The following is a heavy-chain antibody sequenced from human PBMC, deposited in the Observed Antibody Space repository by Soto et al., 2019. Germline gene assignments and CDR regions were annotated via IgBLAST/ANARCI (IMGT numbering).Heavy chain of an antibody. J-gene: IGHJ4*02. V-gene: IGHV4-39*01. CDR1: GGSISSSSYY. CDR3: ARLGGEYSYGKPLDY. CDR2: IYYSGST. Sequence: ETLSLTCTVSGGSISSSSYYWGWIRQPPGKGLEWIGSIYYSGSTYYNPSLKSRVTISVDTSKNQFSLKLSSVTAADTAVYYCARLGGEYSYGKPLDYWGQGTLVTVSS. D-gene: IGHD5-18*01.